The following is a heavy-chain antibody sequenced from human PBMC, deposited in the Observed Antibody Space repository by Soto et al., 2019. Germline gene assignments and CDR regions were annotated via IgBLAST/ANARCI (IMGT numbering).Heavy chain of an antibody. CDR1: GYTFTDYF. J-gene: IGHJ5*02. CDR3: ARVTLKAGNWFDP. CDR2: INPKSRGT. V-gene: IGHV1-2*02. Sequence: ASVKVSCKASGYTFTDYFIHWVRQAPGQGFEWMGWINPKSRGTTYAQKFQGRVTMTRDTSNSTAYMELRGLRSDDTAVYYCARVTLKAGNWFDPWGQGTLATVSS.